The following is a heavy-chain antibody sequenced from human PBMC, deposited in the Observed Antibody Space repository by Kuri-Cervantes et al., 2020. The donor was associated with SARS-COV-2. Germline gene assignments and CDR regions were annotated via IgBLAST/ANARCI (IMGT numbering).Heavy chain of an antibody. V-gene: IGHV4-39*07. Sequence: SETLSLTCTVSGGSISSSSYYWGWIRQPPGKGLEWIGSIYYSGSTYYNPSLESRVTISVDTSKNQFSLKLSSVTAADTAVYYCARGASIAARYYFDYLGQGTLVTVSS. J-gene: IGHJ4*02. CDR3: ARGASIAARYYFDY. CDR2: IYYSGST. D-gene: IGHD6-6*01. CDR1: GGSISSSSYY.